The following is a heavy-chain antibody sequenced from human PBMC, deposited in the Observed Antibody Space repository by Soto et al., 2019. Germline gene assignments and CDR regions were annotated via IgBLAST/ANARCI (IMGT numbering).Heavy chain of an antibody. V-gene: IGHV1-69*13. J-gene: IGHJ6*02. CDR3: ARTMVRLPDTAKTHYYDYGMDV. CDR1: GGTFSSYA. D-gene: IGHD3-10*01. Sequence: SVKVSCKASGGTFSSYAISWVRQAPGQGLEWMGGIIPIFGTANYAQKFQGRVTITADESTSTAYMELSSLRSDDTAVYYCARTMVRLPDTAKTHYYDYGMDVRGQGNTGTVSS. CDR2: IIPIFGTA.